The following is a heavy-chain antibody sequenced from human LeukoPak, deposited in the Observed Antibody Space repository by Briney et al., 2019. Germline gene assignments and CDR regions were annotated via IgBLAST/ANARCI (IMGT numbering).Heavy chain of an antibody. CDR2: IYYSGST. D-gene: IGHD2-15*01. CDR1: GGSTSSYY. CDR3: ARDGAVGWFDP. V-gene: IGHV4-59*01. Sequence: SEPLSPTCTLPGGSTSSYYWSWIPQPPGKGLEWIGYIYYSGSTNYNPSLRSRVTISLDTSKNQFSLRLSSVTAADTAVYYCARDGAVGWFDPWGQGTLVTVSS. J-gene: IGHJ5*02.